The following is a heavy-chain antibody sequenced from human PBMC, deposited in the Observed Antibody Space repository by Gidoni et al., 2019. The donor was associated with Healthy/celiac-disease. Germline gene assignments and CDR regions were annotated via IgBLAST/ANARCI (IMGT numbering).Heavy chain of an antibody. V-gene: IGHV1-24*01. Sequence: QVQLVQSGAEVKKPGASVQVPCQVSGDTLTELSMHWVRQAPGQGLEWMGGFDPEDGETIYAQKFQGRVTMTEDTSTDTAYMELSSLRSEDTAVYYCATWGYSSGWYGDYWGQGTLVTVSS. D-gene: IGHD6-19*01. J-gene: IGHJ4*02. CDR3: ATWGYSSGWYGDY. CDR1: GDTLTELS. CDR2: FDPEDGET.